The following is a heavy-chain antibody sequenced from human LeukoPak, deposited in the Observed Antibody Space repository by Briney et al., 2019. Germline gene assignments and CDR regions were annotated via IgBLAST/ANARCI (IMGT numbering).Heavy chain of an antibody. CDR2: ISSSSSTI. Sequence: PGGSLRLSCAASGFTFSSYSMNWVRQAPGKGLEWVSYISSSSSTIYYADSVKGRFTISRDNAKNSLYLQMNSLRAEDTAVYYCARDGTGTVDYYYYYYMDVWGKGTTVTVSS. V-gene: IGHV3-48*04. CDR3: ARDGTGTVDYYYYYYMDV. J-gene: IGHJ6*03. D-gene: IGHD1-26*01. CDR1: GFTFSSYS.